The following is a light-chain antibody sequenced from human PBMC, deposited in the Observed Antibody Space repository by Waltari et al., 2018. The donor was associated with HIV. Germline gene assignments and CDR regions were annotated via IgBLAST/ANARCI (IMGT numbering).Light chain of an antibody. Sequence: QSVLTQPPSASGTPGQRVTISCSGSSSNIGRNTVNWYQQFPGRAPKLLIYNNDHLPSGVPDRFAGSKSCTSASLAIGGLQSDDEADYYCAAWDDSLTVSYVFGPGTKVTVL. J-gene: IGLJ1*01. CDR1: SSNIGRNT. V-gene: IGLV1-44*01. CDR2: NND. CDR3: AAWDDSLTVSYV.